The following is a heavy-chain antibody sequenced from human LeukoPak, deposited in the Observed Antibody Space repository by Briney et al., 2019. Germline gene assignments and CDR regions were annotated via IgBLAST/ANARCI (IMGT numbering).Heavy chain of an antibody. D-gene: IGHD6-19*01. J-gene: IGHJ6*03. V-gene: IGHV3-53*01. Sequence: GGSLRLSCTVSGFTVSSNSMSWVRQAPGKGLEWVSFIYSDNTHYSDSVKGRFTISRDNSKNTLYLQMNSLRAEDTAVYYCAKEYSSGWSTWGPYYYMDVWGKGTTVTISS. CDR2: IYSDNT. CDR1: GFTVSSNS. CDR3: AKEYSSGWSTWGPYYYMDV.